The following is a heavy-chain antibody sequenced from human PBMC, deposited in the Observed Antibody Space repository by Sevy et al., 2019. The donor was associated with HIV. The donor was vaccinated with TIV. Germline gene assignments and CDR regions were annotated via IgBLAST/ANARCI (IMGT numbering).Heavy chain of an antibody. D-gene: IGHD3-10*01. CDR2: ISDGGGTT. CDR3: AKRVAGALAALDI. CDR1: GFTFSDYY. Sequence: GGSLRLSCAASGFTFSDYYMSWIRQAPGKGLEWVSVISDGGGTTYYADSVKGRFTISRDDSKSTLYLQMNSLRVEDTAVYFCAKRVAGALAALDIWGQGTMVTVSS. J-gene: IGHJ3*02. V-gene: IGHV3-23*01.